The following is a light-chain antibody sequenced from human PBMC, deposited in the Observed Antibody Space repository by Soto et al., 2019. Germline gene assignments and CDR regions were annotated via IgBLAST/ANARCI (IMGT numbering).Light chain of an antibody. CDR2: GAS. V-gene: IGKV3-20*01. J-gene: IGKJ1*01. Sequence: EIVLTQSPGTLSLSPGERATLSCRASQSVSSTYLAWYQQKPGQAPRLPIYGASSRATGIPDRFSGSGSGTDFTLTISRLEPEDFAVYYCQQYGSSPPWTFGQGTKVEI. CDR3: QQYGSSPPWT. CDR1: QSVSSTY.